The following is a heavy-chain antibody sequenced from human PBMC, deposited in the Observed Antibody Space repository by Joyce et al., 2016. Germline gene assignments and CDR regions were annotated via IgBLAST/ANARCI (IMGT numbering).Heavy chain of an antibody. CDR3: AHRPNSGYDPSAFDF. CDR2: IYWDDDK. J-gene: IGHJ4*02. V-gene: IGHV2-5*02. CDR1: GFSLSTRGVG. Sequence: QITLKESGPTLVKPTQTLTLTCVFSGFSLSTRGVGVGWIRQPPGKALEWLALIYWDDDKRDSPSLKSRLTITKDTARNQVVLTMTNMDPVDTATYYCAHRPNSGYDPSAFDFWGQGTLVTVSS. D-gene: IGHD5-12*01.